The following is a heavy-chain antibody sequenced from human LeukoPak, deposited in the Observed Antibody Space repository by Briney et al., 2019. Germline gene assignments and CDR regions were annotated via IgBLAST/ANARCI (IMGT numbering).Heavy chain of an antibody. CDR3: ARDNPVASGYDLGGGRWFDP. D-gene: IGHD5-12*01. V-gene: IGHV4-59*01. CDR2: IYYSGST. Sequence: PSETLSLTCTVSGGSISSYYWSWIRQPPGKGLEWIGYIYYSGSTNYNPSLKSRVTISVDTSKNQFSLRLSSVTAADTAVYYCARDNPVASGYDLGGGRWFDPWGQGTLVTVSS. CDR1: GGSISSYY. J-gene: IGHJ5*02.